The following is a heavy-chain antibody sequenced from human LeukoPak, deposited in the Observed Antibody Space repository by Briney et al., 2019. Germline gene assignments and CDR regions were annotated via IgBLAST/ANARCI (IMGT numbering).Heavy chain of an antibody. J-gene: IGHJ4*02. CDR3: AKDRRGSGWYEWGFDN. D-gene: IGHD6-19*01. Sequence: GGSLRLSCAASGLTFSSYWMSWVRQAPGKGLEWVSYISSSGSTIYYADSVKGRFTISRDNAKNSLYLQMNSLRAEDTAVYYCAKDRRGSGWYEWGFDNWGQGTLVTVSS. CDR1: GLTFSSYW. V-gene: IGHV3-48*04. CDR2: ISSSGSTI.